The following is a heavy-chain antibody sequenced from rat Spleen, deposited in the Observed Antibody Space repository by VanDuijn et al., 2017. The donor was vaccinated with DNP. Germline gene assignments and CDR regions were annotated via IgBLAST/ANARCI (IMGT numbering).Heavy chain of an antibody. CDR1: GFTFTDYD. J-gene: IGHJ4*01. Sequence: EVQLVESGGDLVQPGRSLKLSCAASGFTFTDYDMAWVRQAPTKGLEWVASISPNGGYTYYRDSVKGRFTISRDNAKSTLFLQMDSLRSEDTATYYCAKDRNYPGIKDYAMDAWGQGTSVTVSS. CDR2: ISPNGGYT. V-gene: IGHV5-19*01. CDR3: AKDRNYPGIKDYAMDA. D-gene: IGHD1-4*01.